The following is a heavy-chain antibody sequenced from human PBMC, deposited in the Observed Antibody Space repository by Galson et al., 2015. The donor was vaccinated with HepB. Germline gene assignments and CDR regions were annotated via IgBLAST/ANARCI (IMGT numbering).Heavy chain of an antibody. CDR1: GYTFTSYD. D-gene: IGHD2-15*01. CDR3: ARGGVAVGGVAATPTFGGFDY. J-gene: IGHJ4*02. CDR2: MNPNSGNT. Sequence: SVKVSCKASGYTFTSYDINWARQATGQGLEWMGWMNPNSGNTGYAQKFQGRVTMTRNTSISTAYMELSSLRSEDTAGYYCARGGVAVGGVAATPTFGGFDYWGQGTLVTVSS. V-gene: IGHV1-8*02.